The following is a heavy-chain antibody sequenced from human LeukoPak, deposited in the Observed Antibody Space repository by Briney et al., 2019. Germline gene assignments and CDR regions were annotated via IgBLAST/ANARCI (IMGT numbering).Heavy chain of an antibody. V-gene: IGHV4-39*01. D-gene: IGHD6-19*01. Sequence: SETLSLTCTVSGGSISSSNYYWVWIRQPPGKGPERIGSIFRSGSTYYNPSLKSRVTISVDTSKNQFSLKVISVIAADTAVYYCARLAGIAVAGGVSWGQGTLVSVSS. CDR3: ARLAGIAVAGGVS. CDR2: IFRSGST. CDR1: GGSISSSNYY. J-gene: IGHJ5*02.